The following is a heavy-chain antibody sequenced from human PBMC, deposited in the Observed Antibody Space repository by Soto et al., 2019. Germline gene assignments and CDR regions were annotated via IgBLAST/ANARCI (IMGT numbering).Heavy chain of an antibody. CDR1: GDSISSYY. V-gene: IGHV4-59*01. CDR2: LYYGRSA. Sequence: QVQLQESGPGLVKPSETLSLTCAVSGDSISSYYCMWIRQPPGKGLESIGYLYYGRSANYNPSLKSRVTVAVDTATNQCSLTLSSMTAADTAVYFCALRSMAVVPEYWGQGTLVTVSS. J-gene: IGHJ4*02. D-gene: IGHD3-22*01. CDR3: ALRSMAVVPEY.